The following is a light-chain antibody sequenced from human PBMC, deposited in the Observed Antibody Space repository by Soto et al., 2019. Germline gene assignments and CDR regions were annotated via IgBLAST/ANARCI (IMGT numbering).Light chain of an antibody. CDR1: SSNIGNNY. CDR3: GTWDSSLRDVV. CDR2: DNN. J-gene: IGLJ2*01. V-gene: IGLV1-51*01. Sequence: QSVLTQPPSVSAAPGQKVTISCSGSSSNIGNNYVSWYQQLPGTAPKLLIYDNNKRPSGIPDRFSGSKSGTSATLGITGLQTGDEADYYCGTWDSSLRDVVFGGGTKVNVL.